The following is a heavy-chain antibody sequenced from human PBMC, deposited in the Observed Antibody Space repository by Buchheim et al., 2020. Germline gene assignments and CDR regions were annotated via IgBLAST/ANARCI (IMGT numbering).Heavy chain of an antibody. J-gene: IGHJ6*02. Sequence: VQLVESGGGVVQPGRSLRLSCAASGFTFSSYGMHWVRQAPGKGLEWVSYISSSSITIHYADSVKGRFTISRDNAKNSLYLQMNILRDEDTAVYYCARVLVAGRYISDIYYYDYAMDVWGQGTT. CDR1: GFTFSSYG. CDR3: ARVLVAGRYISDIYYYDYAMDV. V-gene: IGHV3-48*02. CDR2: ISSSSITI. D-gene: IGHD3-10*01.